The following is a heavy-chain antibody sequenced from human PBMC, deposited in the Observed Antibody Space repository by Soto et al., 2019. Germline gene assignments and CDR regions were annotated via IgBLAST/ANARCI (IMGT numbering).Heavy chain of an antibody. D-gene: IGHD3-3*01. CDR2: ISYTGGT. CDR3: ARRHSITIFGVVMNLFDS. Sequence: PSETLSLTCTVSGGSINNYYWSWIRQPPGKGLEWIGYISYTGGTTYNPSLKSRVTISVDTSKNQFSLKLSSVTAADTAVYYCARRHSITIFGVVMNLFDSWGQGTLVTVSS. CDR1: GGSINNYY. V-gene: IGHV4-59*01. J-gene: IGHJ5*01.